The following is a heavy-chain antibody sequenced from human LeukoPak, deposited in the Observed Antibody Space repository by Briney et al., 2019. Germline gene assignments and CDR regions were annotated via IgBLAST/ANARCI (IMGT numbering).Heavy chain of an antibody. Sequence: GGSLRVSCAASGFTFSAYSMNWVRQAPGKGMEWVSHIGRGITYADSVKGRFTISRDNAKNSVYLQMNGLRAEDTAVYYCARDALAGEKPEYFFDYWGQGTLVTVSS. CDR1: GFTFSAYS. V-gene: IGHV3-48*04. CDR2: IGRGIT. J-gene: IGHJ4*02. CDR3: ARDALAGEKPEYFFDY.